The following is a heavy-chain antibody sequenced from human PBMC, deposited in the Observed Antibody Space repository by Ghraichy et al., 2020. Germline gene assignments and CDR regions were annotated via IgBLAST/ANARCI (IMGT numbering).Heavy chain of an antibody. Sequence: SQTLSLTCTVSGGSISSSSYYWGWIRQPPGKGLEWIGSIYYSGSTYYNPSLKSRVTISVDTSKNQFSLKLSSVTAADTAVYYCARQTGHPKFEEYYYGMDVWGQGTTVTVSS. CDR2: IYYSGST. D-gene: IGHD3-10*01. J-gene: IGHJ6*02. CDR3: ARQTGHPKFEEYYYGMDV. CDR1: GGSISSSSYY. V-gene: IGHV4-39*01.